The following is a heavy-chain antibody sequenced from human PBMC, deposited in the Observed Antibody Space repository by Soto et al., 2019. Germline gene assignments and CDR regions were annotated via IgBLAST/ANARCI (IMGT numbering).Heavy chain of an antibody. CDR2: ISAYDGKT. V-gene: IGHV1-18*01. J-gene: IGHJ5*02. D-gene: IGHD3-3*01. CDR1: GYTFNTYG. CDR3: ARDPHEFWTSYWFDP. Sequence: ASVKVSCKTSGYTFNTYGINWMRQAPGQGLELMGWISAYDGKTTYAEKFQGRVTLTTDTSTSTAYMELRSLRSDDTASYYCARDPHEFWTSYWFDPWGQGTPVTVSS.